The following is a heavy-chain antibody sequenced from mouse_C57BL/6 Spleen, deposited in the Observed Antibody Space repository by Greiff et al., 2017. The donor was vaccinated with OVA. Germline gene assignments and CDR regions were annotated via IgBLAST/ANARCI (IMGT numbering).Heavy chain of an antibody. CDR3: ARQGGITTVVATNFDY. J-gene: IGHJ2*01. Sequence: EVKLMESGGGLVKPGGSLKLSCAASGFTFSSYTMSWVRQPPEKRLEWVATISGGGGNTYYPDSVKGRFTISRDNAKHTLYLQMSSLRSEDTALYYCARQGGITTVVATNFDYWGQGTTLTVSS. V-gene: IGHV5-9*01. CDR2: ISGGGGNT. CDR1: GFTFSSYT. D-gene: IGHD1-1*01.